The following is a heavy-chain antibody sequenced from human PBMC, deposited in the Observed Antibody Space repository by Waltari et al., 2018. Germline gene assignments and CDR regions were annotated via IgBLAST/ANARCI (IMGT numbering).Heavy chain of an antibody. D-gene: IGHD3-3*01. CDR3: ARGGGHYDFWSGYFSYYFDY. Sequence: QVQLQESGPGLVKPSQTLSLTCTVSGGAISSGGYYGSWIRQHPGKGLEWIGYIYYSGSTYYNPSLKSRVTISVDTSKNQFSLKLSSVTAADTAVYYCARGGGHYDFWSGYFSYYFDYWGQGTLVTVSS. CDR1: GGAISSGGYY. CDR2: IYYSGST. J-gene: IGHJ4*02. V-gene: IGHV4-31*03.